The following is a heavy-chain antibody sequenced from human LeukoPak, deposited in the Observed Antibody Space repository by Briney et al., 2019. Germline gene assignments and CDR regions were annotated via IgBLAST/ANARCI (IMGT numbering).Heavy chain of an antibody. J-gene: IGHJ4*02. V-gene: IGHV3-21*01. CDR3: ARGGRGYGPFDY. CDR1: GFTFSSHS. Sequence: PGGSLRLSCAASGFTFSSHSMNWIRQAPGKGLEWVSSISGRSSFIYYADSVKGRFTISRDNAKSSLYLPMNSLRVEDTAVYYCARGGRGYGPFDYWGQGSLVTVSS. D-gene: IGHD1-26*01. CDR2: ISGRSSFI.